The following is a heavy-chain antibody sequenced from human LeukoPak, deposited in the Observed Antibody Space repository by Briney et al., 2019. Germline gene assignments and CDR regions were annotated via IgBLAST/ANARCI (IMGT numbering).Heavy chain of an antibody. D-gene: IGHD1-26*01. CDR2: IGHNGST. CDR1: GGSLSGYN. V-gene: IGHV4-34*01. Sequence: SETLSLTCAVYGGSLSGYNWTWIRQPPGKGLEWIGEIGHNGSTNYNPSLKGRVTISVDTSQNQFSLKVTSVTAADTAVYYCARPSGATPFKRFDYWGQGTLVTVSP. CDR3: ARPSGATPFKRFDY. J-gene: IGHJ4*02.